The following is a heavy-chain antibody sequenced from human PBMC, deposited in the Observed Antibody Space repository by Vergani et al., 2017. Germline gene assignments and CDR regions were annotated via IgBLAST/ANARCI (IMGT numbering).Heavy chain of an antibody. CDR3: AKDIGATIPMAFDI. CDR1: GFTFDDYA. J-gene: IGHJ3*02. V-gene: IGHV3-9*01. D-gene: IGHD5-12*01. CDR2: IIWNSGSI. Sequence: EVQLVESGGGLVQPGRSLRLSCAASGFTFDDYAMHWVRQAPGKGLEWDSGIIWNSGSIGYADSVKGRFTISRDNAKNSLYLQMNSLRAEDTALYYCAKDIGATIPMAFDIWGQGTMVTVSS.